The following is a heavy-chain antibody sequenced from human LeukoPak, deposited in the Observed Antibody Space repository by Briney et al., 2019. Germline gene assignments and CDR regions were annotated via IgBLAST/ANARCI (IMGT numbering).Heavy chain of an antibody. CDR2: IWYDGSNK. J-gene: IGHJ6*02. CDR3: ARGVHMYSSGWYESYYYYGMDV. Sequence: GGPLSLSCAASGFPFISYGMHGVRQAPGKGLEGGAVIWYDGSNKYYADSVKGRFTISRDNSKNTLYLQMNSLRAEDTAVYYCARGVHMYSSGWYESYYYYGMDVWGQGTTVTVSS. CDR1: GFPFISYG. V-gene: IGHV3-33*01. D-gene: IGHD6-19*01.